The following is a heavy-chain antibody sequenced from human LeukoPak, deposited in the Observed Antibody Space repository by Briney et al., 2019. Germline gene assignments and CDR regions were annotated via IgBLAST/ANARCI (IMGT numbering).Heavy chain of an antibody. CDR3: ATDDVTTGTKTALGY. CDR1: GFTFTSSA. Sequence: SVKVSCKASGFTFTSSAVQWVRQARGQGLEWIGWIVVGSGNTNYAQKFQERVTINRDMSSSTAYMELNSLRSEDTAVYYCATDDVTTGTKTALGYWGQGTLVTVSS. J-gene: IGHJ4*02. D-gene: IGHD1-1*01. V-gene: IGHV1-58*01. CDR2: IVVGSGNT.